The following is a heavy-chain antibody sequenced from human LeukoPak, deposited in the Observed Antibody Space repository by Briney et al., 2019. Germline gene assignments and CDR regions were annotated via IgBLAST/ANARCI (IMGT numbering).Heavy chain of an antibody. CDR3: ARDGGIAGSTTYFDY. V-gene: IGHV3-23*01. CDR1: GFTFGSYA. D-gene: IGHD1-26*01. J-gene: IGHJ4*02. CDR2: ISGGGGST. Sequence: PVGSLRLSCGASGFTFGSYAMTWIRQAPGKGPEWVSGISGGGGSTFYADSVRGRFTVSRDNSKNTLYLQMDSLRVDDTAIYYCARDGGIAGSTTYFDYWGQGTLVTVSS.